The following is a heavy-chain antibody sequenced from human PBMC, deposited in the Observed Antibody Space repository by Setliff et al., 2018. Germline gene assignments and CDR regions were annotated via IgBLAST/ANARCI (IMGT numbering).Heavy chain of an antibody. D-gene: IGHD3-3*01. CDR3: ARLRYNFWSGYFTQNNWFDP. V-gene: IGHV4-4*02. J-gene: IGHJ5*02. Sequence: SETLSLTCAVSGGSISSSIWWSWVRQSPGKGLEWIGEIYLGGSPTYNPSLKSRVTISVDTSKNQFSLKLSSVTAADTAVYYCARLRYNFWSGYFTQNNWFDPWGQGTLVTVSS. CDR1: GGSISSSIW. CDR2: IYLGGSP.